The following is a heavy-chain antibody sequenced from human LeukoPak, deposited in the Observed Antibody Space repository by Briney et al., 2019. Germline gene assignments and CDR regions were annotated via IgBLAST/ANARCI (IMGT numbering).Heavy chain of an antibody. J-gene: IGHJ4*02. CDR3: ARRDISSGWSFDY. Sequence: KPSETLSLTCTVSGGSISNYHWTWIRQPAGKGLEWIGQIHTSGSTNYNPPLKRRVSMSIDTTEDQVSLTIRSVTAADTAFYYCARRDISSGWSFDYWGQGTLVTVSS. V-gene: IGHV4-4*07. CDR1: GGSISNYH. CDR2: IHTSGST. D-gene: IGHD6-19*01.